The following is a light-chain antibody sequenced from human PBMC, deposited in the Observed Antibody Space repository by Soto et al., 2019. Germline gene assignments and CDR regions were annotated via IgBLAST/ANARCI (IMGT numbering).Light chain of an antibody. CDR2: AAS. Sequence: DIQLTQSPSFLSASVGDRVTITCRASQGISSYLAWYQQKPGKAPKLLIYAASTLQSGVPSRFSGSETGTEFTLTISSLQPEDFATYYCQQLNSYSFGGGTKFDIK. V-gene: IGKV1-9*01. J-gene: IGKJ4*01. CDR3: QQLNSYS. CDR1: QGISSY.